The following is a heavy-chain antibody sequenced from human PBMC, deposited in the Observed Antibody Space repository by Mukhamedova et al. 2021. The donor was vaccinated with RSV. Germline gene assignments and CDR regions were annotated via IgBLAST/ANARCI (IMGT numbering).Heavy chain of an antibody. CDR3: ARGAVGGNSPHDY. D-gene: IGHD4-23*01. V-gene: IGHV3-11*01. J-gene: IGHJ4*02. CDR2: ISSSGTQI. Sequence: GLEWISYISSSGTQIYYADSVQGRFTISRDSAKNSLYLQMNSLRAEDTAVYYCARGAVGGNSPHDYWGQGTLVTVSS.